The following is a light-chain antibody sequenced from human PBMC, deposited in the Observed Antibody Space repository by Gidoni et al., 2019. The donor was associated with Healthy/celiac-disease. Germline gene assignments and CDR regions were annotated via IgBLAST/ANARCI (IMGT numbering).Light chain of an antibody. CDR2: AAS. CDR1: QSISSY. Sequence: DIHITKSPSSLSASVGDRVTITCRASQSISSYLNWYQQKPGKAPKLLIYAASSLQSGVPSRFSGSGSGTDFTLTISSLQPEDFATYYCQQSYSTPLYTFGQXTKLEIK. CDR3: QQSYSTPLYT. J-gene: IGKJ2*01. V-gene: IGKV1-39*01.